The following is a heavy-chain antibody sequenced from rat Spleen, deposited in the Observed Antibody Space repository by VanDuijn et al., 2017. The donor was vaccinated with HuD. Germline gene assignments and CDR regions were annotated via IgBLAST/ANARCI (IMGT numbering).Heavy chain of an antibody. CDR1: GFIFSNYV. J-gene: IGHJ4*01. CDR2: ISTGGGNT. Sequence: EVQLVESGGGLVQPGRSLKLSCAASGFIFSNYVMAWVRQAPTKGLEWVASISTGGGNTYYRDSVKGRFTISRDNAKNTLYLQMDSLRSEDTATYYCARYSVVTLYYVMDAWGQGASVTVSS. CDR3: ARYSVVTLYYVMDA. V-gene: IGHV5S13*01. D-gene: IGHD1-1*01.